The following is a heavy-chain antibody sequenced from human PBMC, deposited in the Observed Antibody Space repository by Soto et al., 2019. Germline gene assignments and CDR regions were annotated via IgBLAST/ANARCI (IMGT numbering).Heavy chain of an antibody. CDR1: GFTFSSDW. CDR3: ARDRSYSLDY. Sequence: GGSLRLSCAASGFTFSSDWMHWVRQAPGKGLVWVSLIKSDGSGTTYADSVKGRFTISRDNAKNTLYLQMTSLRAEDTAVYYCARDRSYSLDYWGQGTLVTVSS. CDR2: IKSDGSGT. J-gene: IGHJ4*02. V-gene: IGHV3-74*01. D-gene: IGHD1-26*01.